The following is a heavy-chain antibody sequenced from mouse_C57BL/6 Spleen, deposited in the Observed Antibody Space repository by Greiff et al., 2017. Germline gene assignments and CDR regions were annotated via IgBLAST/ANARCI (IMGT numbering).Heavy chain of an antibody. J-gene: IGHJ1*03. CDR3: ARKGAYYSNYGYFDV. CDR1: GYTFTSYD. Sequence: QVQLKESGPELVKPGASVKLSCKASGYTFTSYDINWVKQRPGQGLEWIGWIYPRDGSTKYNEKFKGKATLTVDTSSSTAYMELHSLTSEDSAVYFCARKGAYYSNYGYFDVWGTGTTVTVSS. D-gene: IGHD2-5*01. V-gene: IGHV1-85*01. CDR2: IYPRDGST.